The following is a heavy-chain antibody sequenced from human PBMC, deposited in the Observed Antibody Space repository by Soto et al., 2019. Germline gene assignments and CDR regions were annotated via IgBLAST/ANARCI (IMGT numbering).Heavy chain of an antibody. J-gene: IGHJ6*02. Sequence: GGSLRLSCAASGFTFSGSAMHWVRQASGKGLEWVGRIRSKANSYATAYAASVKGRFTISRDDSKNTAYLQMNSLKAEDTAVYYCTRSAHLYSSTDYYYYGMDVWGQGTTVTVSS. CDR3: TRSAHLYSSTDYYYYGMDV. CDR2: IRSKANSYAT. CDR1: GFTFSGSA. D-gene: IGHD6-13*01. V-gene: IGHV3-73*01.